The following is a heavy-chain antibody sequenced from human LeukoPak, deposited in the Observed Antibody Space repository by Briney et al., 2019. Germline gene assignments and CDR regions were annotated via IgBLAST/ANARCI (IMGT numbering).Heavy chain of an antibody. D-gene: IGHD3-16*01. CDR1: GDSISTYY. CDR2: IHYSGST. V-gene: IGHV4-59*08. J-gene: IGHJ4*02. Sequence: TSETLSLTCTASGDSISTYYWSWIRQPPGKGLERIGYIHYSGSTNYNPSLRSRVTMSVDTSKNQFSLKLSSATAADTAVYFCARRAINSVMFDYWGQGTLVTVSS. CDR3: ARRAINSVMFDY.